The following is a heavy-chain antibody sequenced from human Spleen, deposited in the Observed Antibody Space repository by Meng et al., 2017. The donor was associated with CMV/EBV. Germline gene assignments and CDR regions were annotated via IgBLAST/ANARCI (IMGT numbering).Heavy chain of an antibody. CDR1: GFTFSDDW. D-gene: IGHD5-12*01. V-gene: IGHV3-15*01. CDR2: IKSETDGGTT. CDR3: TTGPVVATVYGGY. Sequence: SGFTFSDDWMNWVRQAPGKGLEWVAAIKSETDGGTTVYAAFVKGRFSISRDDSENTLYLQMNSLKTEDTALYYCTTGPVVATVYGGYWGRGTLVTVSS. J-gene: IGHJ4*02.